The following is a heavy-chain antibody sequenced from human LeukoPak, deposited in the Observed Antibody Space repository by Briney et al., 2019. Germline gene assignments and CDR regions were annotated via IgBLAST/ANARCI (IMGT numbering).Heavy chain of an antibody. CDR1: GFTFSSYA. CDR3: ARDSGYRSVDY. D-gene: IGHD5-18*01. CDR2: ISGSGGST. J-gene: IGHJ4*02. Sequence: GGSLRLSCAASGFTFSSYAMSWVRQAPGKGLEWVSAISGSGGSTYYADSVKGRFTISRDNSKNSLYLQMNSLRGEDTAVYYCARDSGYRSVDYWGQGTLVTVSS. V-gene: IGHV3-23*01.